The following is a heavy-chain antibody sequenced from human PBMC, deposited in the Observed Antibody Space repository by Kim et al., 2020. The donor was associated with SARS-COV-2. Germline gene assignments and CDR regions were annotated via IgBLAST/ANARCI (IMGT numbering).Heavy chain of an antibody. J-gene: IGHJ4*02. Sequence: GGSLRLSCTASGFTFGDYAMSWVRQAPGKGLEWVGFIRSKAYGGTTEYAASVKGRFTISRDDSKSIAYLQMNSLKTEDTAVYYCTREPYYYDSSGSVGFDYWGQGTLVTVSS. CDR1: GFTFGDYA. CDR3: TREPYYYDSSGSVGFDY. V-gene: IGHV3-49*04. CDR2: IRSKAYGGTT. D-gene: IGHD3-22*01.